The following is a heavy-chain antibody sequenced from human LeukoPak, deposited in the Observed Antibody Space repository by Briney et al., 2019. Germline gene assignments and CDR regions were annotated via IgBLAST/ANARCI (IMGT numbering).Heavy chain of an antibody. CDR3: ARESTVVTSFDY. J-gene: IGHJ4*02. Sequence: GASVKISCKASGYTFTGYYMHWVRQAPGQGLEWMGWINPNSGGTNYAQKFQGRVTMTRDTSISTAYMELSRLRSDDTAVYYCARESTVVTSFDYWGQGTLVTVSS. CDR1: GYTFTGYY. CDR2: INPNSGGT. V-gene: IGHV1-2*02. D-gene: IGHD4-23*01.